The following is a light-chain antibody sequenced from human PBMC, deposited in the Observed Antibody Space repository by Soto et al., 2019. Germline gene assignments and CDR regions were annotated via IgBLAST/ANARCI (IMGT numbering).Light chain of an antibody. CDR1: QSVSSK. CDR2: GAS. J-gene: IGKJ1*01. CDR3: QHYNSWPWT. Sequence: EIVMTQSPATLSLSPGERATLSCRASQSVSSKFAWYQQKPGQPPRLLIYGASTRATGIPARFSGSGSGIEFTLTISSLQSEDFAVYYCQHYNSWPWTFGQGTKVEIK. V-gene: IGKV3-15*01.